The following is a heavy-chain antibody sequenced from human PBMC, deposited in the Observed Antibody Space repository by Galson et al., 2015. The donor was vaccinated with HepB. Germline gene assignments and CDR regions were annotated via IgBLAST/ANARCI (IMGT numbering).Heavy chain of an antibody. V-gene: IGHV3-21*03. D-gene: IGHD3-3*01. J-gene: IGHJ4*02. Sequence: SLRLSCAASGFTFSPFGMTWVRQAPGKGLEWVSVIGRDHNYIRYADSVKGRFITSRDNAKNTVYLQMNSLRVEDSGVYYCARDASEWSRDYWGQGTLVTVSS. CDR1: GFTFSPFG. CDR3: ARDASEWSRDY. CDR2: IGRDHNYI.